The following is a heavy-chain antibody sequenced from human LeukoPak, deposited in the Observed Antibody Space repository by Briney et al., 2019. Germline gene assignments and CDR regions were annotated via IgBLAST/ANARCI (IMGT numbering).Heavy chain of an antibody. J-gene: IGHJ2*01. D-gene: IGHD3-22*01. Sequence: SETLSLTCTVSGGSISSYYWSWIRQPPGKGLEWIGYIYYSGSTNYNPSLKSRVTISVDTSKNQFSLKLSSVTAADTAVYYCARHYGSSGYYYIGYFDLWGRGTLVTVSS. CDR1: GGSISSYY. CDR3: ARHYGSSGYYYIGYFDL. CDR2: IYYSGST. V-gene: IGHV4-59*08.